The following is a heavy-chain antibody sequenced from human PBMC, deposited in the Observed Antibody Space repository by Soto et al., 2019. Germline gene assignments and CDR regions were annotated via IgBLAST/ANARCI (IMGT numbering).Heavy chain of an antibody. J-gene: IGHJ4*02. V-gene: IGHV1-3*01. CDR2: INAGNGNT. Sequence: GASVKVSCKASGYTFTSYAMHWVRQAPGQRLEWMGWINAGNGNTKYSQKFQGRVTITRDTSASTAYMELSSLRSEDTAVYYCASLYSSGWYGDYFDYWGQGTLVTVSS. D-gene: IGHD6-19*01. CDR1: GYTFTSYA. CDR3: ASLYSSGWYGDYFDY.